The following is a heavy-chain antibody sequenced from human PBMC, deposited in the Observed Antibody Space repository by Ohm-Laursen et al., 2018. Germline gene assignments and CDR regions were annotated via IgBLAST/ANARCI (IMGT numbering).Heavy chain of an antibody. CDR3: ARDGYNDVAFDH. CDR1: GFPFSNYG. J-gene: IGHJ4*02. Sequence: SLRLSCTASGFPFSNYGMHWVRRAPGKGLEWVSDFWANGKDKYYADSVKGRFTISRDNSKNTLYLQLNSLRAEDTAVYYCARDGYNDVAFDHWGQGTLVTVSS. D-gene: IGHD5-24*01. CDR2: FWANGKDK. V-gene: IGHV3-33*01.